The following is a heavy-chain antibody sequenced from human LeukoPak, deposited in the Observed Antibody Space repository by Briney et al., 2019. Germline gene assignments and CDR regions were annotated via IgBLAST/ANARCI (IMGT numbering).Heavy chain of an antibody. CDR1: GGSISSSNW. J-gene: IGHJ4*02. CDR2: IYHSGST. D-gene: IGHD5-18*01. Sequence: SETLSLTCAVSGGSISSSNWWSGGRQPPGKGLEGIGEIYHSGSTNYNPSLKSRVTISVDKSKNQFSLKLSSVTAADTAVYYCARGAVGYSYGSLWYWGQGTLVTVSS. CDR3: ARGAVGYSYGSLWY. V-gene: IGHV4-4*02.